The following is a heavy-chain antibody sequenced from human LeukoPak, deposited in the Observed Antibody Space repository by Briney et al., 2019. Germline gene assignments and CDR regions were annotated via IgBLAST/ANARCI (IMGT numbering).Heavy chain of an antibody. CDR3: TTDLFYYYYGMDV. Sequence: GGSLRLSCAASGFTFSNAWMSWVRQAPGKGLEWVGRIKSKTDGGTTDYAAPVKGRFTISRDDSKNTLYLQMNSLKTEDTAVYYCTTDLFYYYYGMDVWGQGTTVTVSS. J-gene: IGHJ6*02. CDR1: GFTFSNAW. V-gene: IGHV3-15*01. CDR2: IKSKTDGGTT.